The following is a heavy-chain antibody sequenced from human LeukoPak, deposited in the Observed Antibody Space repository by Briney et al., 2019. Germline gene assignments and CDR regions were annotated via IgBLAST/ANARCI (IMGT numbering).Heavy chain of an antibody. CDR1: GYTFTGHY. J-gene: IGHJ4*02. Sequence: GASVKVSCKASGYTFTGHYVHWLRQAPGQGLEWMGWINPNTSVTNYAQKFQGRVTLTRDTSISTAYVELSRLQSDDTAVYYCAGYRYGNSGYVYFDYWGQGTLVTVSS. CDR3: AGYRYGNSGYVYFDY. CDR2: INPNTSVT. D-gene: IGHD5-12*01. V-gene: IGHV1-2*02.